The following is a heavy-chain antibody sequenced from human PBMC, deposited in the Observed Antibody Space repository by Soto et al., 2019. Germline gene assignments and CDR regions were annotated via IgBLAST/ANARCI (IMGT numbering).Heavy chain of an antibody. CDR2: IKQDGSEE. CDR1: GFTFSSYW. D-gene: IGHD6-13*01. V-gene: IGHV3-7*01. CDR3: ARIAASGRGWDV. J-gene: IGHJ6*02. Sequence: EVQLVESGGGLGQPGGSLRLSCVDSGFTFSSYWMSWVRQAPVKGLERVGNIKQDGSEENYVDSVKGRFTISRHNAKNSMYRKMNSLEVDDTAVTYGARIAASGRGWDVWGQGTTVVVSS.